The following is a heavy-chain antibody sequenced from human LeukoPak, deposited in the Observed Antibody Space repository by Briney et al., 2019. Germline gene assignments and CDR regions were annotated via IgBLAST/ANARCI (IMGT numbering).Heavy chain of an antibody. CDR2: IGGSGGST. J-gene: IGHJ4*02. CDR3: AKGDIVVVPAATDY. D-gene: IGHD2-2*01. Sequence: GGSLRLSCAASGFTFSSYAMSWVRQAPGKGLEWVSAIGGSGGSTYYADSVKGRFTISRDNSKNTLYLQMNSLRAEDTAVYYCAKGDIVVVPAATDYWGQGTLVTVSS. CDR1: GFTFSSYA. V-gene: IGHV3-23*01.